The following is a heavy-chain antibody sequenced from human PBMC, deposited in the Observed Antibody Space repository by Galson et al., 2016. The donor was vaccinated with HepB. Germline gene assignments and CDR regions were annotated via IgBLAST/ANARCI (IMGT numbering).Heavy chain of an antibody. D-gene: IGHD3-22*01. CDR3: ARDSYDSSGYFYRYEY. V-gene: IGHV3-53*01. CDR2: IYSAGST. J-gene: IGHJ4*02. Sequence: SLRLSCAASGFTLSRHDMHWVRQAPGKGLEWVSVIYSAGSTYYTGSVKGRFTISRDNSKNMIYLQMNSLRAEDTAVYYCARDSYDSSGYFYRYEYWGQGTLVTVSS. CDR1: GFTLSRHD.